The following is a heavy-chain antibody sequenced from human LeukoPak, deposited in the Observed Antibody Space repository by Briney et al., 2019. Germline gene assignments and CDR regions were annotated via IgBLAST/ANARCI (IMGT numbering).Heavy chain of an antibody. CDR1: GCTFSSYA. Sequence: GGSLRLSCAASGCTFSSYAMSRVRQAPGKGLEWVSAIIGSGGSTYYADSVKGRFTISRDNSKNTLYLQMNSLRAEDTAVYYCAKDVSYYDSSGYPDYWGQGTLVTVSS. D-gene: IGHD3-22*01. CDR2: IIGSGGST. CDR3: AKDVSYYDSSGYPDY. J-gene: IGHJ4*02. V-gene: IGHV3-23*01.